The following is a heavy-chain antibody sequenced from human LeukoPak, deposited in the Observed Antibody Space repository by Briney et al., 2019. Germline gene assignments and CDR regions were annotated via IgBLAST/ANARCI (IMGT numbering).Heavy chain of an antibody. V-gene: IGHV4-30-4*01. CDR2: IYYSGST. Sequence: SQTLSLTCTVSGGSISSGDYYWSWIREPPGKGLEWIGYIYYSGSTYYNPSLKSRFTISVDTSKNQFSLKLSSVTAADTAVYYCARSTPDYASPWGQGTLVTVSS. CDR1: GGSISSGDYY. D-gene: IGHD3-16*01. J-gene: IGHJ5*02. CDR3: ARSTPDYASP.